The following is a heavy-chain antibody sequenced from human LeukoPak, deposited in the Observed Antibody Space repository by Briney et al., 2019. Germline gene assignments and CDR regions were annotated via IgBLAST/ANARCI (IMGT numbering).Heavy chain of an antibody. V-gene: IGHV3-23*01. D-gene: IGHD3-22*01. CDR1: GFTFSTYA. Sequence: PGGSLRLSCAASGFTFSTYAVNWVRQAPGQGLEWVSAIKGRFTISRDNSKNTRYLQMSSLRAEDTAVYYCAKDRGRYYDSNGYYWGYYFDSWGQGILVTV. J-gene: IGHJ4*02. CDR2: I. CDR3: AKDRGRYYDSNGYYWGYYFDS.